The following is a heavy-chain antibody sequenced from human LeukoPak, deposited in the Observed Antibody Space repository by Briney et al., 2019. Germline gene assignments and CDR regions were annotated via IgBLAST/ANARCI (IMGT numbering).Heavy chain of an antibody. V-gene: IGHV3-30*03. CDR1: GFTFSSYG. J-gene: IGHJ3*02. CDR2: ISYDGSNK. Sequence: GGSLRLSCAASGFTFSSYGMHWVRQAPGKGLEWVAVISYDGSNKCYADSVKGRFTISRDNAKNSLYLQMNSLRAEDTAVYYCARGGYYDSSGYYSGDAFDIWGQGTMVTVSS. CDR3: ARGGYYDSSGYYSGDAFDI. D-gene: IGHD3-22*01.